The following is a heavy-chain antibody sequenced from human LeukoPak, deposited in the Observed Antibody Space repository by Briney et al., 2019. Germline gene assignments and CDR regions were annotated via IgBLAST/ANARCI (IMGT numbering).Heavy chain of an antibody. CDR3: ARTLWFGELSYNYFDY. D-gene: IGHD3-10*01. V-gene: IGHV1-18*01. CDR1: GYTFTSYG. CDR2: ISAYNGNT. Sequence: GASVKVSCKASGYTFTSYGISWVRQAPGQGLEWMGWISAYNGNTNYAQKLQGRVTMTTDTSTSTAYMELRSLRSDDTAVYYCARTLWFGELSYNYFDYWGQGTLVTVSS. J-gene: IGHJ4*02.